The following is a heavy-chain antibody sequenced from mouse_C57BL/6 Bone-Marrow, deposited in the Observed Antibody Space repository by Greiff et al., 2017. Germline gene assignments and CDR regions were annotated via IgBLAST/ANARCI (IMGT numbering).Heavy chain of an antibody. CDR1: GYTFTSYW. V-gene: IGHV1-59*01. CDR3: ARRITDWFAY. J-gene: IGHJ3*01. CDR2: IDPSDSYT. D-gene: IGHD2-4*01. Sequence: QVQLQQPGAELVRPGTSVKLSCKASGYTFTSYWMHWVKQRPGQGLEWIGVIDPSDSYTNYNQKFKGKDTLTVDTSSSTAYMQLSSLTSEDSAVYCCARRITDWFAYWGQGTLVTVSA.